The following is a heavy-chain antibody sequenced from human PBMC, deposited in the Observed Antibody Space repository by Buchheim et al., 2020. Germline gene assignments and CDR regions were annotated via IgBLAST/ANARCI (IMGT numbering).Heavy chain of an antibody. Sequence: QVQLVQSGAEVKKPGSSVKVSCKASGGTFSSYDINWVRQATGQGLEWMGWMNPNSGNTGYAQKFQGRVTMTRNTSISTAYMELSSLRSEDTAVYYCAGEGVNSSSSRVYGMDVWGQGTT. J-gene: IGHJ6*02. CDR2: MNPNSGNT. CDR1: GGTFSSYD. CDR3: AGEGVNSSSSRVYGMDV. V-gene: IGHV1-8*02. D-gene: IGHD6-6*01.